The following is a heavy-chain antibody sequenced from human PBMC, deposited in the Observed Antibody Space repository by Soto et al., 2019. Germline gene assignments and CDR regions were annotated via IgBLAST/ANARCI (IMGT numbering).Heavy chain of an antibody. CDR1: GASVSGQY. J-gene: IGHJ6*02. Sequence: QVQLHQRGAGLLKPSETLSLTCAVSGASVSGQYWSWVHQPPGKGLEWVGEIIPTGSTTYNPSLKSRLSFSLDTSKNHFSLNLSSVSVADTAVYYCARGGITMAWNYYYYGMDVWGQGTTVTVSS. CDR3: ARGGITMAWNYYYYGMDV. V-gene: IGHV4-34*01. CDR2: IIPTGST. D-gene: IGHD3-10*01.